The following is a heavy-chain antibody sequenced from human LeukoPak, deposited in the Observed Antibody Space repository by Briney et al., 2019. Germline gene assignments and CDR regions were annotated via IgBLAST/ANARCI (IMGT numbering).Heavy chain of an antibody. CDR3: AGVRGYSYGLFDY. D-gene: IGHD5-18*01. V-gene: IGHV4-39*07. CDR1: GGSISSSNYY. Sequence: PSETLSLTCTVSGGSISSSNYYWGWIRQPPGKGLEWIGSIYYSGSTYYNPSLKSRVTISVDTSKNQFSLKLSSVTAADTAVYYCAGVRGYSYGLFDYWGQGTLVTVSS. J-gene: IGHJ4*02. CDR2: IYYSGST.